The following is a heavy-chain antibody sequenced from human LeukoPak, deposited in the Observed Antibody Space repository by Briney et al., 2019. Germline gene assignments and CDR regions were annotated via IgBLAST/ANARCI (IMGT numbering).Heavy chain of an antibody. V-gene: IGHV1-2*02. J-gene: IGHJ6*03. CDR3: AGVGILTGYYYYYYYMDV. CDR2: INPNSGGT. Sequence: ASVKVSCKASGYTFTGYYMHWVRQAPGQGLEWMGWINPNSGGTNYAQKFQGRVTMTRDTSISTAYMELSRLRSDDTAGYYCAGVGILTGYYYYYYYMDVWGKGTTVTVSS. D-gene: IGHD3-9*01. CDR1: GYTFTGYY.